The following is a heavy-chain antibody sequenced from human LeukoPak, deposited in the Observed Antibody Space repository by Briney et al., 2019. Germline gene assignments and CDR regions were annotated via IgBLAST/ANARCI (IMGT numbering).Heavy chain of an antibody. Sequence: ASVKVSRKASVYTFTDNYIHWVRQAPGQALEWIGWINPNNFCRHYAQDFQGRVTMTTDTSINSAYLDPRKLKSDDTAISYCSGSLQACGGECYWGQGTLVTVSS. CDR3: SGSLQACGGECY. CDR2: INPNNFCR. CDR1: VYTFTDNY. V-gene: IGHV1-2*02. D-gene: IGHD2-21*01. J-gene: IGHJ4*02.